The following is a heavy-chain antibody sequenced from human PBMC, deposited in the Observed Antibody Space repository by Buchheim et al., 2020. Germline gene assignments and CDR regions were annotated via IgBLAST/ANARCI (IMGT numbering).Heavy chain of an antibody. V-gene: IGHV3-48*01. CDR1: GFTFRSYS. J-gene: IGHJ4*02. CDR2: ISCNSNTT. Sequence: EVQLVESGGGLVQPGGSLRLSCAASGFTFRSYSMNWVRQAPGKGLEWVSYISCNSNTTYYADSVKGRFTISRDNAKNSLYLQMNSLRAEDTAVYYCARCRGYSYDYSDYWGQGTL. D-gene: IGHD5-18*01. CDR3: ARCRGYSYDYSDY.